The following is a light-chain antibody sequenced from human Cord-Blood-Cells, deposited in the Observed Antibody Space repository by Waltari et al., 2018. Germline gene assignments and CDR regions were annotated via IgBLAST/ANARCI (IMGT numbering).Light chain of an antibody. CDR1: QTVSCSD. Sequence: LAFTKSPRTLYLSSGESATLSCRSSQTVSCSDLAWYQHIPGQAPRLLIYGASSRSTGIPDRFSDSGSWTDFTLTISRLEPEDFAVYYCQHYGSSRYTFGQGTKLEIK. V-gene: IGKV3-20*01. CDR3: QHYGSSRYT. J-gene: IGKJ2*01. CDR2: GAS.